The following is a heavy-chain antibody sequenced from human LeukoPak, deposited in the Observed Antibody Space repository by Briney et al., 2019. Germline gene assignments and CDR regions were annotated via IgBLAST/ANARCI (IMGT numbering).Heavy chain of an antibody. D-gene: IGHD6-13*01. CDR2: ISAYNGNT. Sequence: ASVKVSCEASGYTFTTYVINWVRQAPGQGLEWMGWISAYNGNTNYAQKLQGRVTMTTDTSTSTAYMELRSLRSDDTAVYYCARSYSSSLDYWGQGTLVTVSS. J-gene: IGHJ4*02. CDR3: ARSYSSSLDY. V-gene: IGHV1-18*01. CDR1: GYTFTTYV.